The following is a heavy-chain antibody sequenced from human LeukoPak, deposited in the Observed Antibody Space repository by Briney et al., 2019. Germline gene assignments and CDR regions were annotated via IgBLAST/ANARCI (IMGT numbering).Heavy chain of an antibody. D-gene: IGHD1-1*01. CDR2: IGHVAGDI. Sequence: PGGSLRLSCATSGFTFTSVSMSWVRQAPGKGLEWVAFIGHVAGDIFYADSVKGRFNISRDDAKGSVYLQMNSLRVGDTAVYFCARDPYTGSMFDYWGHGTLVTVSS. V-gene: IGHV3-21*01. CDR3: ARDPYTGSMFDY. J-gene: IGHJ4*01. CDR1: GFTFTSVS.